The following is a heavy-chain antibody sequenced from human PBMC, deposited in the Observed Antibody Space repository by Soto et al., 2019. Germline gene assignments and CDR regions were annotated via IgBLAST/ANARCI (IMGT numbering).Heavy chain of an antibody. CDR2: ISYDGSNK. CDR3: AILVAVSPSPFDY. V-gene: IGHV3-30*03. D-gene: IGHD2-15*01. Sequence: WGSLRLSCAASGFTFSSYGMHWVRQAPGKGLEWVAVISYDGSNKYYADSVKGRFTISRDNSKNTLYLQMNSLRAEDTAVYYCAILVAVSPSPFDYWGQGTLVTVSS. CDR1: GFTFSSYG. J-gene: IGHJ4*02.